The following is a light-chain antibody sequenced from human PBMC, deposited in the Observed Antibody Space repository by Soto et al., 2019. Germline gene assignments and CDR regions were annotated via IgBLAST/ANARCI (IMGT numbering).Light chain of an antibody. Sequence: DFVMTQSPDSLAVSLGETATINCNSSQSVLYSSNNINYLSWYQQKPGQPPKLLIYWASTRKSGVPDRISGTGSGTDFTLTISRLQAEDVAVYYCQQYYSSPLTYGGGTKVEIK. CDR3: QQYYSSPLT. CDR1: QSVLYSSNNINY. V-gene: IGKV4-1*01. J-gene: IGKJ4*01. CDR2: WAS.